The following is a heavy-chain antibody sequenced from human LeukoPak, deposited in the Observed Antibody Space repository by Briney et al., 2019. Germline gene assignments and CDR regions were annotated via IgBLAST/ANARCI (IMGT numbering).Heavy chain of an antibody. CDR3: ARDPDSSAFDC. V-gene: IGHV3-74*01. CDR2: INSDGSST. D-gene: IGHD2-2*01. CDR1: GFTFSSYW. Sequence: GGSLRLSCAASGFTFSSYWMHWVRQAPGKGLVWVSRINSDGSSTSYADSVKGRFTISRDNAENSLHLQMNSLRAEDSAIYYCARDPDSSAFDCWGQGTLVTVSS. J-gene: IGHJ4*02.